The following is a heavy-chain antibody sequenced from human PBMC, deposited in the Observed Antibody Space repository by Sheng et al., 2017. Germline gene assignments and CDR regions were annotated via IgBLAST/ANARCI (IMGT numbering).Heavy chain of an antibody. CDR2: ISAYNGNT. V-gene: IGHV1-18*01. D-gene: IGHD2-2*01. CDR3: ARDRPSRIVVVPAKAYGMDV. Sequence: QVQLVQSGAEVKKPGASVKVSCKASGYTFTSYGISWVRQAPGQGLEWMGWISAYNGNTNYAQKLQGRVTMTTDTSTSTAYMELRSLRSDDTAVYYCARDRPSRIVVVPAKAYGMDVWGQGTTVTVS. CDR1: GYTFTSYG. J-gene: IGHJ6*02.